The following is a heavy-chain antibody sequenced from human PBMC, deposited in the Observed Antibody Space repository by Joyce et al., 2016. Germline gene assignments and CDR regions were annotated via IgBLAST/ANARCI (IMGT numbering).Heavy chain of an antibody. Sequence: QVQLVQSGPELKRPGASVRVSCKASRYTFTAYIMHWVRQAPGGGLEWIGWIDPKTDDTKYAQRLQGRVTMTRDTSFKTVDMELRRLSSDDMATYYCAREGSRDGYWDYWGQGTLVTVSS. J-gene: IGHJ4*02. D-gene: IGHD3-10*01. V-gene: IGHV1-2*02. CDR2: IDPKTDDT. CDR1: RYTFTAYI. CDR3: AREGSRDGYWDY.